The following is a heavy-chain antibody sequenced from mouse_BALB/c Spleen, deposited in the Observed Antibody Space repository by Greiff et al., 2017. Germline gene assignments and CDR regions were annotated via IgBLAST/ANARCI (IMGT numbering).Heavy chain of an antibody. CDR3: ERLLWLREYAMDY. D-gene: IGHD2-2*01. V-gene: IGHV5-12-1*01. Sequence: EVQVVESGGGLVKPGGSLKLSCAASGFAFSSYDMSWVRQTPEKRLEWVAYISSGGGSTYYPDTVKGRFTISRDTAKNTLYLQMSSLKSEDTAMYYCERLLWLREYAMDYWGQGTSVTVSS. CDR2: ISSGGGST. CDR1: GFAFSSYD. J-gene: IGHJ4*01.